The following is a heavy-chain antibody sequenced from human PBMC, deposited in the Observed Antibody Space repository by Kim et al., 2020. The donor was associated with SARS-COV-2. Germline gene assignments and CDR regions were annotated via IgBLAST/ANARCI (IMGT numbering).Heavy chain of an antibody. V-gene: IGHV4-59*13. J-gene: IGHJ6*02. CDR2: IYYSGST. D-gene: IGHD3-10*01. CDR3: ARGFLFPYGMDV. Sequence: SETLSLTCTVSGGSISSYYWSWIRQPPGKGLEWIGYIYYSGSTNYNPSLKSRVTISVDTSKNQFSLKLSSVTAADTAVYYCARGFLFPYGMDVWGQGTTVTVSS. CDR1: GGSISSYY.